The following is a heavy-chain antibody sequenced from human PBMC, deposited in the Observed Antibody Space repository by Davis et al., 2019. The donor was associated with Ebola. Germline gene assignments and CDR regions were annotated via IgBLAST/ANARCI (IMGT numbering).Heavy chain of an antibody. CDR3: ARDPDEGGD. CDR1: GFTVSSNY. J-gene: IGHJ4*02. V-gene: IGHV3-53*01. CDR2: IYSDGTT. D-gene: IGHD1-14*01. Sequence: GESLKISCAVSGFTVSSNYMSWVRQAPGKGLEWVSVIYSDGTTYYADSVKGRFTISRDNSKNTLYLQMNSLRADDTAVYYCARDPDEGGDWGQGTLVTVSS.